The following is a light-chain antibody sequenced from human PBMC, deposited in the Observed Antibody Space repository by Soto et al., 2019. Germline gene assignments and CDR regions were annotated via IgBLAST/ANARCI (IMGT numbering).Light chain of an antibody. CDR3: QQRSNWPVT. CDR1: QSILYRSNSKEY. V-gene: IGKV4-1*01. J-gene: IGKJ5*01. Sequence: DIVMTQSPDSLSVSLGERATINCKSSQSILYRSNSKEYLAWYQQKPGQPPKLLIYWASTRESGVPDRFSGSGSGTDFTLTISSLQAEDVAVYYCQQRSNWPVTFGQGTRLEIK. CDR2: WAS.